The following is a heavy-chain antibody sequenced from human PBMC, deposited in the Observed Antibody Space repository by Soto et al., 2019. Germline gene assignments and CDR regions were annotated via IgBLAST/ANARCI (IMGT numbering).Heavy chain of an antibody. V-gene: IGHV3-13*01. Sequence: WWSLRLSCSASVFTFSSYDMHWVRQATGKGLEWVSAIGTAGDTYYPGSVKGRFTISRENAKNSLYLQMNSLRAGDTAVYYCARALVGSCSSTSCPYYYYGMDVWGQGTTVTVSS. CDR3: ARALVGSCSSTSCPYYYYGMDV. D-gene: IGHD2-2*01. CDR2: IGTAGDT. J-gene: IGHJ6*02. CDR1: VFTFSSYD.